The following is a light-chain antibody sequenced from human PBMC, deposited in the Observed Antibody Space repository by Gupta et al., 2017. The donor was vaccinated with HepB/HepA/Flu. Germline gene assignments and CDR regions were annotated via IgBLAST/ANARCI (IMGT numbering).Light chain of an antibody. CDR3: AAWDDSLKGVL. J-gene: IGLJ2*01. V-gene: IGLV1-44*01. Sequence: QSVLTQPPSASGTPGQRVTISCSGSGPNIGINTVNWYQQFPGTAPKLLIYSNNQRPSGVPDRFSGSKSGTSASLAISGLQSEDEADYYCAAWDDSLKGVLFGGGTKVTVL. CDR1: GPNIGINT. CDR2: SNN.